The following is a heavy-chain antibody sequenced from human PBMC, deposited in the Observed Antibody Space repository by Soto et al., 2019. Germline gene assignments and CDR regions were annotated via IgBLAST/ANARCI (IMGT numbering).Heavy chain of an antibody. Sequence: PGGSLRLSCTASGFTFSDYYMSWIRQAPGKGLEWVSYISSSSSYTNYADSVKGRFTISRDNAKNSLYLQMNSLRAEDTSLYYCARGRVWELFAAFDNWGQGTMVTVSS. D-gene: IGHD1-26*01. J-gene: IGHJ3*02. CDR1: GFTFSDYY. V-gene: IGHV3-11*06. CDR3: ARGRVWELFAAFDN. CDR2: ISSSSSYT.